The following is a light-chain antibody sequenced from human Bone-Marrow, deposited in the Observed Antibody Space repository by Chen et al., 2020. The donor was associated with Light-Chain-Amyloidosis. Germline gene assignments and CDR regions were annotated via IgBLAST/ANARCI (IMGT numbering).Light chain of an antibody. Sequence: EIVLTQSPATLSLSPGERATLFCRASQSVVFQLAWYQQTSGQAPRLLIYDTSNRATGIPARFSGSGSGTDFTLTINRLEPEDFAVYFCQQRANWPITFGQGTRLEI. V-gene: IGKV3-11*01. CDR2: DTS. CDR3: QQRANWPIT. CDR1: QSVVFQ. J-gene: IGKJ5*01.